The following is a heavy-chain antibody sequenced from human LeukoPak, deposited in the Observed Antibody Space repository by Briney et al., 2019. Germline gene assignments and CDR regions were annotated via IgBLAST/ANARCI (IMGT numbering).Heavy chain of an antibody. CDR3: ARQGCSGGSCYEDYYYGMDV. J-gene: IGHJ6*02. CDR1: GGTFSSYA. Sequence: SVKVSCKASGGTFSSYAISWVRQAPGQGLEWMGGIIPIFGTANYAQKFQGRVTITADESTSTAYMELSSLRSEDTAVYYCARQGCSGGSCYEDYYYGMDVWGQGTTVTVSS. CDR2: IIPIFGTA. D-gene: IGHD2-15*01. V-gene: IGHV1-69*13.